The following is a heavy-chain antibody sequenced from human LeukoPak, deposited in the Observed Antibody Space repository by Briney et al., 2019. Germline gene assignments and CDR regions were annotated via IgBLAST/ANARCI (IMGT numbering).Heavy chain of an antibody. CDR2: IYYSGST. J-gene: IGHJ5*02. D-gene: IGHD3-22*01. CDR1: GVSISSYY. V-gene: IGHV4-59*01. CDR3: ARVKKGYDSSGYYHSANWFDP. Sequence: PSETLSPTCTVSGVSISSYYWSWIRQPPGKGLEWIGYIYYSGSTNYNPSLKSRVTISVDTSKNQFSLKLSSVTAADTAVYYCARVKKGYDSSGYYHSANWFDPWGEGTLVTVSS.